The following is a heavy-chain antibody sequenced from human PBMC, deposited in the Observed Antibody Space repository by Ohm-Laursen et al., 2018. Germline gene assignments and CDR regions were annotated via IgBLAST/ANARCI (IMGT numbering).Heavy chain of an antibody. CDR3: ARDASLGQSSGPFGSDY. J-gene: IGHJ4*02. CDR1: GFTFSSYG. CDR2: IGTVGDT. Sequence: SLRLSCAASGFTFSSYGMHWVRQATGKGLEWVSGIGTVGDTYYIGSVKGRFTISRENAKNSFYLQMNSLTAEDTAVYYCARDASLGQSSGPFGSDYWGQGTLVTVSS. D-gene: IGHD6-19*01. V-gene: IGHV3-13*04.